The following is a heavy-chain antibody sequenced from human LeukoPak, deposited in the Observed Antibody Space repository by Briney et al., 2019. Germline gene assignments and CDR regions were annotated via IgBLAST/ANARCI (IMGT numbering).Heavy chain of an antibody. CDR2: IHYSGST. J-gene: IGHJ4*02. V-gene: IGHV4-39*07. CDR1: GGSISSSSYY. CDR3: ASLTYSSSWYEMYY. Sequence: SETLSLTCTVSGGSISSSSYYWGWIRQPPGKGLEWIGSIHYSGSTYYNPSLKSRVTISVDTSKNQFSLKLSSVTAADTAVYYCASLTYSSSWYEMYYWGQGTLVTVSS. D-gene: IGHD6-13*01.